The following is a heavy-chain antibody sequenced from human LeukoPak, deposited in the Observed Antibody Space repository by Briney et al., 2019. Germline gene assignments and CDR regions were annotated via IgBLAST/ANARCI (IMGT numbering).Heavy chain of an antibody. CDR2: INHSGST. V-gene: IGHV4-34*01. J-gene: IGHJ6*03. Sequence: KPSETLSLTCAVYGGSFSGYYWSWIRQPPGKGLEWIGEINHSGSTNYNPSLKSRVTISVDTSKNQFSLKLSSVTAADTAVYYCARAGYCSGGGCRHYYYYYMDVWGKGTTVTISS. CDR1: GGSFSGYY. D-gene: IGHD2-15*01. CDR3: ARAGYCSGGGCRHYYYYYMDV.